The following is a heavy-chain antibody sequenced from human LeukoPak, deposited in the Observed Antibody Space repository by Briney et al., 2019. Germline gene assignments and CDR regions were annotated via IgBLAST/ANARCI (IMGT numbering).Heavy chain of an antibody. D-gene: IGHD6-19*01. J-gene: IGHJ4*02. Sequence: GGSLRLSCAGTGFTFSNYWMNWVCQAPGKGLEWVANIKEDGSRINYVDCVKGRFTISRDNAKNSVYLQMDNLRAEDTAVYYCVGSSGWLFDYWGQGILVAVSS. CDR2: IKEDGSRI. CDR1: GFTFSNYW. V-gene: IGHV3-7*01. CDR3: VGSSGWLFDY.